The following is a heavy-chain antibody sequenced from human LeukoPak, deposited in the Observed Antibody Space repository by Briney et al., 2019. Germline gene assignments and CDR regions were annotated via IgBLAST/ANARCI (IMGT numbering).Heavy chain of an antibody. D-gene: IGHD6-19*01. Sequence: ASVKVSCKVSGYTLTELSMHWVRQAPGKGLEWRGGFDPEDGETIYAQKFQGRVTMTEDTSTDTAYMELSSLRSEDTAVYYCATARSVAGPFDYWGQGTLVTVSS. CDR1: GYTLTELS. V-gene: IGHV1-24*01. J-gene: IGHJ4*02. CDR3: ATARSVAGPFDY. CDR2: FDPEDGET.